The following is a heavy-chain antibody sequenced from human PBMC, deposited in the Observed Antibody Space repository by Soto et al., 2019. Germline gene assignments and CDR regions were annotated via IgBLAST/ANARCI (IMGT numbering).Heavy chain of an antibody. CDR3: ARGGPPVLRFFYYYGMDV. V-gene: IGHV1-69*13. D-gene: IGHD3-3*01. Sequence: SVKVSCKASGGTFSSYAISWVRQAPGQGLEWMGGIIPIFGTANYAQKLQGRVTITADESTSTAYMELSSLRSEDTAVYYGARGGPPVLRFFYYYGMDVWGQGTTVTVSS. CDR2: IIPIFGTA. CDR1: GGTFSSYA. J-gene: IGHJ6*02.